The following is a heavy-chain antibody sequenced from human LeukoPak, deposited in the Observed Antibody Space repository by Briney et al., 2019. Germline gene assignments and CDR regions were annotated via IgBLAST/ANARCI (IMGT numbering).Heavy chain of an antibody. CDR2: VDHSGST. Sequence: SETLSLTCAVYGGSFSGYYWSWIRQPPGKGLEWIGEVDHSGSTNYKSSLKSRVTISVDMSKNQFSLRVSSVTAADTAVYYCARGPGGAMVLGALDVWGQGTTVTVSS. D-gene: IGHD3-10*01. CDR3: ARGPGGAMVLGALDV. CDR1: GGSFSGYY. V-gene: IGHV4-34*01. J-gene: IGHJ6*02.